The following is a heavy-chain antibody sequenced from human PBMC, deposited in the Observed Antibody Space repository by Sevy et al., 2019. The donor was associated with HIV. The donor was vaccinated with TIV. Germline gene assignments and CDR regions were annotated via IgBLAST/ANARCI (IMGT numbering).Heavy chain of an antibody. D-gene: IGHD2-15*01. CDR1: GFTFSSYA. Sequence: GESLKISCAASGFTFSSYAMSWVRQAPGKGLEWVSAFSGSGGSTYDEASVKGRFPISRDNSKNTLYLQMNSLRAEDTAVYYCAKGGGYGGNCVDYWGQGTLVTVSS. CDR2: FSGSGGST. V-gene: IGHV3-23*01. CDR3: AKGGGYGGNCVDY. J-gene: IGHJ4*02.